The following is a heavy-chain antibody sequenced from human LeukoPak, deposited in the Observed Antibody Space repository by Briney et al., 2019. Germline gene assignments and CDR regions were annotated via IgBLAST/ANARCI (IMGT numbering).Heavy chain of an antibody. J-gene: IGHJ6*02. CDR2: IIGSGGST. D-gene: IGHD2-15*01. V-gene: IGHV3-23*01. CDR1: GFTFSSYA. Sequence: PGGSLRLSCAASGFTFSSYAMSWVRQAPGKGLEWVSAIIGSGGSTYYADSVKGRFTISRDNSKNTLYLQMNSLRAEDTAVYYCARAPRYCSGGSCYSHYYYGMDVWGQGTTVTVS. CDR3: ARAPRYCSGGSCYSHYYYGMDV.